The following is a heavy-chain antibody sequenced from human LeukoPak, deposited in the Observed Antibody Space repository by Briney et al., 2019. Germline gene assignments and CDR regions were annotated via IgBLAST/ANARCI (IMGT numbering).Heavy chain of an antibody. D-gene: IGHD3-10*01. CDR1: GFAFSNYA. J-gene: IGHJ4*02. Sequence: GGSLRLSCAASGFAFSNYAMTWVRQAPGKGLEWVSAISNTGGSTYYADSVKGRFTISRDNAKNSVYLQMNSLRVEDTAVYYCAKDNRDYYIDYWGQGTLVTVSS. CDR3: AKDNRDYYIDY. CDR2: ISNTGGST. V-gene: IGHV3-23*01.